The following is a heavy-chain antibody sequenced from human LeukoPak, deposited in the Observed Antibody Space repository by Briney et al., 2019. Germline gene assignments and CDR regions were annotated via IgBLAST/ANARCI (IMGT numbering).Heavy chain of an antibody. V-gene: IGHV1-18*01. CDR3: ARAGCSSTSCYYADY. J-gene: IGHJ4*02. D-gene: IGHD2-2*01. CDR2: ISAYNGNT. Sequence: VASVKVSCKASGYTFTSYGISRVRQAPGQGLEWMGWISAYNGNTNYAQKLQGRVTMTTDTSTSTAYMELRSLRSDDTAVYYCARAGCSSTSCYYADYWGQGTLVTVSS. CDR1: GYTFTSYG.